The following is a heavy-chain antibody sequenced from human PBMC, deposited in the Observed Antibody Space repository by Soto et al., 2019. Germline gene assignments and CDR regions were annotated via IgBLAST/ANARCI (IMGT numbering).Heavy chain of an antibody. J-gene: IGHJ3*02. CDR2: INPNSGGT. D-gene: IGHD5-18*01. V-gene: IGHV1-2*04. CDR1: GYTFTGYY. Sequence: GASVKVSCKASGYTFTGYYMHWVRQAPGQGLEWMGWINPNSGGTNYAQKFQGWVTMTRDTSISTAYMELSRLRSDHTAVYYCARDLGGYSYGDYDAFDIWGQGTMVTVSS. CDR3: ARDLGGYSYGDYDAFDI.